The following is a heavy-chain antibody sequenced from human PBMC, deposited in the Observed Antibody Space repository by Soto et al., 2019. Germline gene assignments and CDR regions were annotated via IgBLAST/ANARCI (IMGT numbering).Heavy chain of an antibody. CDR3: AKEGGLSGSYYISSSYYFDY. CDR2: INAGNGNT. V-gene: IGHV1-3*01. J-gene: IGHJ4*02. D-gene: IGHD1-26*01. Sequence: ASVKVSCKASGYTFTGYAMHWVRQAPGQRLEWMGWINAGNGNTKYSQKFQGRVTITRDTSASTAYMELNSLKAEDTSVYYCAKEGGLSGSYYISSSYYFDYWGQGTLVTVSS. CDR1: GYTFTGYA.